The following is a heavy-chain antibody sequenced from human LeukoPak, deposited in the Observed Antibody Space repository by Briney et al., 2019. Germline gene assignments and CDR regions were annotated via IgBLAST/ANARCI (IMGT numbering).Heavy chain of an antibody. CDR3: AKDRFHGYPNWFDS. CDR2: ISGSGSST. Sequence: GGSLRLSCAASGFTFSSYAMSWVRQAPGKGLEWVSVISGSGSSTYYADSVKGRFTISRDNSKNTLYLQMKRLRAEDTAVYYCAKDRFHGYPNWFDSWGQGTPVTVSS. J-gene: IGHJ5*01. CDR1: GFTFSSYA. D-gene: IGHD3-22*01. V-gene: IGHV3-23*01.